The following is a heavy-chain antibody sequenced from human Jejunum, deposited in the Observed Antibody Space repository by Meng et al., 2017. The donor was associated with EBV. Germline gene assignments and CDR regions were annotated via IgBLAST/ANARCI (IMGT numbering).Heavy chain of an antibody. V-gene: IGHV7-4-1*02. CDR1: GYTFTSSG. D-gene: IGHD2-8*02. CDR2: INTNTGYP. CDR3: ARVRPGGGWFDP. J-gene: IGHJ5*02. Sequence: QVQLCQSGSELKKPGASVKVSCKASGYTFTSSGINWVRQAPGQGLEWMGWINTNTGYPTYAQDFTGRFVFSLDTSVSTAYLQITSLSTEDNAVYYCARVRPGGGWFDPWGQGTLVTVSS.